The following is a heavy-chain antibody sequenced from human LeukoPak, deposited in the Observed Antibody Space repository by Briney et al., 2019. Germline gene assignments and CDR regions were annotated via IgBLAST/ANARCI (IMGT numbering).Heavy chain of an antibody. CDR2: IYHSGST. D-gene: IGHD5-18*01. J-gene: IGHJ4*02. CDR3: AGGRGYRRGFFDY. CDR1: GYSISSGYY. Sequence: PSETLSLTCAVSGYSISSGYYWGWIRQPPGKGLEWIGSIYHSGSTYYNPSLKSRVTISVDTSKNQFSLKLSSVTAADTAVYYCAGGRGYRRGFFDYWGQGTLVTVSS. V-gene: IGHV4-38-2*01.